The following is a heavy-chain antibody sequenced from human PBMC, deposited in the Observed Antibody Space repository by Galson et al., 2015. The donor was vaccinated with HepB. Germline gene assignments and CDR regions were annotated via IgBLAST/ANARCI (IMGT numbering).Heavy chain of an antibody. CDR3: AKVWRDVVATQGGFDY. CDR1: GFTFSSYG. Sequence: SLRLSCAASGFTFSSYGMHWVRQAPGKGLEWVAVISYDGSNKYYADSVKGRFTISRDNSKNTLYLQMNSLRAEDTAVYYCAKVWRDVVATQGGFDYWGQGTLVTVSS. CDR2: ISYDGSNK. V-gene: IGHV3-30*18. D-gene: IGHD5-12*01. J-gene: IGHJ4*02.